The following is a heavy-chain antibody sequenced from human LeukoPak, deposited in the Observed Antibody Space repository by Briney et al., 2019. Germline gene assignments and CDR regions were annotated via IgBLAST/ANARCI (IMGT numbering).Heavy chain of an antibody. V-gene: IGHV3-9*01. Sequence: PGRSLRLSCAASGFTFDEYAMHWVRQAPGKGLEWVSRISWNSGSICYADSVKGRFTISRDNAKTSLYLQMNSLRAEDTALYYCAKDSGSTSWDAFDIWGQGTMVTVSS. CDR3: AKDSGSTSWDAFDI. CDR1: GFTFDEYA. J-gene: IGHJ3*02. D-gene: IGHD2-2*01. CDR2: ISWNSGSI.